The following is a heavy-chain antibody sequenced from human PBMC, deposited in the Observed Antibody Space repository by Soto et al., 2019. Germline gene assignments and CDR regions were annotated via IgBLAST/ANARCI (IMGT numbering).Heavy chain of an antibody. Sequence: GGSLRLSCAASGFTFSSYAMSWVRQAPGKGLEWVSAISGSGGSTYYADSVKGRFTISRDNSKNTLYLQMNSLRAEDTAVYYCAKDKKWLVRYYGMDVWGQGTTVTVSS. J-gene: IGHJ6*02. CDR3: AKDKKWLVRYYGMDV. D-gene: IGHD6-19*01. V-gene: IGHV3-23*01. CDR2: ISGSGGST. CDR1: GFTFSSYA.